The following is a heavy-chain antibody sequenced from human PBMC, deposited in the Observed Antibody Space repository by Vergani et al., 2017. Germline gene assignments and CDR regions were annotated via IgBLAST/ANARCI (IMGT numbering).Heavy chain of an antibody. Sequence: QVQLQESGPGLVKPSETLSLICAVSGYSISSGYYWGWIRQPPGKGLEWIGSIYHSWSTYYNPSLKCRVTISVDTSKNQFSLKLSSVTAAAPAVYYCARLASAIDPWGQGTLVTVSS. CDR1: GYSISSGYY. J-gene: IGHJ5*02. D-gene: IGHD6-6*01. CDR2: IYHSWST. CDR3: ARLASAIDP. V-gene: IGHV4-38-2*01.